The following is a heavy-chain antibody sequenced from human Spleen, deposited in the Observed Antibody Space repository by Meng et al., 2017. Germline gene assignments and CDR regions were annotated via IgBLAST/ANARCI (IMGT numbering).Heavy chain of an antibody. CDR3: ARIKHDYGDRRYYFDY. CDR1: GGTFSSYA. J-gene: IGHJ4*02. D-gene: IGHD4-17*01. CDR2: IIPIFGTA. V-gene: IGHV1-69*06. Sequence: QVQLVQSGAEVKKPGSSVKVSCKASGGTFSSYAISWVRQAPGQGLEWMGGIIPIFGTANYAQKFQGRVTITADKSTSTAYMELSSLRSEDTAVYYCARIKHDYGDRRYYFDYWGQGTLVTVSS.